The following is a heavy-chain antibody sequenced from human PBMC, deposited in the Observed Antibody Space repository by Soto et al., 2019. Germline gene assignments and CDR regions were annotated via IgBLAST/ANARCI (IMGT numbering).Heavy chain of an antibody. CDR3: ARDRYSGSYGFDY. CDR1: GYALSRYY. Sequence: SLNRAWKTAGYALSRYYMHWVRQAPGQGLEWMGIINPSGGSTSYAQKFQGRVTMTRDTSTSTVYMELSSLRSEDTAVYYCARDRYSGSYGFDYWGQRTLVTVSS. CDR2: INPSGGST. D-gene: IGHD1-26*01. V-gene: IGHV1-46*01. J-gene: IGHJ4*02.